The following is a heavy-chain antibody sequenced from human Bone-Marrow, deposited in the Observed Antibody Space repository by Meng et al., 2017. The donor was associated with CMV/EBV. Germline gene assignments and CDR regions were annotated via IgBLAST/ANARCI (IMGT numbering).Heavy chain of an antibody. V-gene: IGHV3-48*04. Sequence: GESLKISCVASGFTFSGYTMNWVRQAPGKGLEWVSYISSNSDTIYYADSVKGRFTISRDNAKNSLYLQMNSLRAEDTAVYYCARGQAATYYFDYWGQGTLVTVSS. CDR1: GFTFSGYT. CDR3: ARGQAATYYFDY. CDR2: ISSNSDTI. J-gene: IGHJ4*02. D-gene: IGHD2-15*01.